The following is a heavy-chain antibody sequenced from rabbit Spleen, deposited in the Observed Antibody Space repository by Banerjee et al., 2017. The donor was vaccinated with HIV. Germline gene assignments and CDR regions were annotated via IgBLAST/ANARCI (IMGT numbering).Heavy chain of an antibody. V-gene: IGHV1S40*01. Sequence: QSLEESGGDLVKPGASLTLTCTASGFSLTSSDYMCWVRQAPGKGLEWIACIYTGSSGFTYHATWAKGRFTISKPSSTTVTLQMTSLTGADTATYFCARDTGTSFSTYGMDLWGPGTLVTVS. J-gene: IGHJ6*01. CDR3: ARDTGTSFSTYGMDL. CDR1: GFSLTSSDY. D-gene: IGHD8-1*01. CDR2: IYTGSSGFT.